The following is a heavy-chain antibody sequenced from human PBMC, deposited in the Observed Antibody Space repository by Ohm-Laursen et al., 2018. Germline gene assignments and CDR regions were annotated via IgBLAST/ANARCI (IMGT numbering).Heavy chain of an antibody. CDR2: IYTSGST. D-gene: IGHD3-22*01. J-gene: IGHJ5*02. CDR1: GGSISSYH. V-gene: IGHV4-4*07. CDR3: ARGGYYDSSAYTNWFDP. Sequence: SDTLSLTWTVSGGSISSYHWSWIRQPAGKGLEWIGRIYTSGSTKYNPSLKSRVTMSVDMSKNQFSLKLSSVTAADTAVYYCARGGYYDSSAYTNWFDPWGQGTLVTVSS.